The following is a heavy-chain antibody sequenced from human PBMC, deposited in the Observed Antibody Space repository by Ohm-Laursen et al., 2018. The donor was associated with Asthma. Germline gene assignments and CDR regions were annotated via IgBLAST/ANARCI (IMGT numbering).Heavy chain of an antibody. CDR1: GFIFSDYF. CDR3: ARGNVEGLL. Sequence: SLRLSCTASGFIFSDYFMHWVRQRPGGGLVWISHLFPDGRRTNYADSVRGRFTISRDDAQNTVYLQMHSLRVDDTAVYFCARGNVEGLLWGQGTLVTVSS. CDR2: LFPDGRRT. J-gene: IGHJ4*02. V-gene: IGHV3-74*01.